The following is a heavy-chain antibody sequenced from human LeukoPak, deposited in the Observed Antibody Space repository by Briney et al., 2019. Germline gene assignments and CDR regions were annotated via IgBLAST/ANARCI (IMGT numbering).Heavy chain of an antibody. Sequence: GASVKVSCKASGYTFTSYDINWVRQATGQGLEWMGWISAYNGNTNYAQKLQGRVTMTTDTSTSTACMELRSLRSDDTAVYYCARAPDLGSGFLLGYWGQGTLVTVSS. D-gene: IGHD6-19*01. J-gene: IGHJ4*02. CDR1: GYTFTSYD. CDR3: ARAPDLGSGFLLGY. V-gene: IGHV1-18*01. CDR2: ISAYNGNT.